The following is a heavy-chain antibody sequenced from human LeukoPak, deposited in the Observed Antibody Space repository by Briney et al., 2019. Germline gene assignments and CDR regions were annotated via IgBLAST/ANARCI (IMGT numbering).Heavy chain of an antibody. Sequence: SGTLSLTCALSGGSIITLNWWSWVRQPPGKGLEWIGETYHSGSPKYNPSLMGRVTISVDKSKSQFSQNLTSVTAADTAVYYCARVSAVAGAYGMDVWGQGTTVTVSS. CDR2: TYHSGSP. V-gene: IGHV4-4*02. CDR1: GGSIITLNW. CDR3: ARVSAVAGAYGMDV. D-gene: IGHD6-19*01. J-gene: IGHJ6*02.